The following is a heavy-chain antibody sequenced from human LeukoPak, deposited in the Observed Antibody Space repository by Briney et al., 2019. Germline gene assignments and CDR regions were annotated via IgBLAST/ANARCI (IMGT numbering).Heavy chain of an antibody. D-gene: IGHD3/OR15-3a*01. J-gene: IGHJ4*02. CDR2: ISSSSSYI. V-gene: IGHV3-21*01. Sequence: GGSLRLSCAASGFTFSSYSMNWVRQAPGKGLEWVSSISSSSSYIYYADSVKGRFTISRDNAKNSLYLQMNSLRAEDTAVHYCARDGTGYSKYYFDYWGQGTLVTVSS. CDR3: ARDGTGYSKYYFDY. CDR1: GFTFSSYS.